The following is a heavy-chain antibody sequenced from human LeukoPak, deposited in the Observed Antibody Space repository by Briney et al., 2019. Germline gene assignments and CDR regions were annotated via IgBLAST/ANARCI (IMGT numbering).Heavy chain of an antibody. CDR3: ARDPRPYYYGSGSPMDV. Sequence: GGSLRLSCAASGFTFSSYAMHWVRQAPGKGLEYVSAISSNEGSTYYANSVKGRFTISRDNSKNTLYLQMGSLRAEDMAVYYCARDPRPYYYGSGSPMDVWGQGTTVTVSS. CDR1: GFTFSSYA. CDR2: ISSNEGST. D-gene: IGHD3-10*01. V-gene: IGHV3-64*01. J-gene: IGHJ6*02.